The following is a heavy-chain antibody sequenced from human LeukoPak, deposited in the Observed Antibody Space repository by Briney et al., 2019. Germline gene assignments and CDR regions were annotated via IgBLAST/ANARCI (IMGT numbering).Heavy chain of an antibody. J-gene: IGHJ4*02. D-gene: IGHD3-22*01. V-gene: IGHV3-23*01. CDR3: AKFMSMIVVVTSPFDY. CDR2: ISGSGGST. Sequence: QPGGSLRLSCAASGFTFSSYAMSWVRQAPGKGLEWVSAISGSGGSTCYADSVKGRFTVSRDNSKNTLYLQMNSLRAEDTAVYYCAKFMSMIVVVTSPFDYWGQGTLVTVSS. CDR1: GFTFSSYA.